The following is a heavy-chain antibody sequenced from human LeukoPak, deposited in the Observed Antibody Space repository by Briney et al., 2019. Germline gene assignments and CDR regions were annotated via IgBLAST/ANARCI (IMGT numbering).Heavy chain of an antibody. J-gene: IGHJ6*02. CDR1: GFTFSGSA. D-gene: IGHD3-3*01. Sequence: PGGSLRLSCAASGFTFSGSAMHWVRQASGKGLEWVGRIRSKANSYATAYAASVKGRFIISRDDSKNTAYLQMNSLKTEDTAVYYCTRQERNEWLVVDYYYAMDVWGQGTTVTVS. V-gene: IGHV3-73*01. CDR2: IRSKANSYAT. CDR3: TRQERNEWLVVDYYYAMDV.